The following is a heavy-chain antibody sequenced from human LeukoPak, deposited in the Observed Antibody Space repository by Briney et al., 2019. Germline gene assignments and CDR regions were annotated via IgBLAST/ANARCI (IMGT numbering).Heavy chain of an antibody. Sequence: KPGGSLRLSCAASGFTFSSYSMNWVRQAPGKGLEWVSSISSSSSYIYYADSMKGRFTISRDNAKNSLYLQMNSLRAEDTAVYYCATDYYDSNTYDYWGQGTLVTVSS. J-gene: IGHJ4*02. D-gene: IGHD3-22*01. CDR2: ISSSSSYI. CDR3: ATDYYDSNTYDY. CDR1: GFTFSSYS. V-gene: IGHV3-21*01.